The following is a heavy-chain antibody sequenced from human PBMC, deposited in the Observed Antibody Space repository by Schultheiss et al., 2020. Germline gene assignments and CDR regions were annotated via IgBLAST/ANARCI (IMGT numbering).Heavy chain of an antibody. V-gene: IGHV4-34*01. Sequence: SQTLSLTCAVYGGSFSGYYWSWIRQPPGKGLEWIGEINHSGSTNYNPSLESRVTMLVDTSKNQFSLKLSSVTAADTAVYYCARDSTYSNFDYWGQGTLVTVSS. CDR2: INHSGST. J-gene: IGHJ4*02. D-gene: IGHD4-11*01. CDR3: ARDSTYSNFDY. CDR1: GGSFSGYY.